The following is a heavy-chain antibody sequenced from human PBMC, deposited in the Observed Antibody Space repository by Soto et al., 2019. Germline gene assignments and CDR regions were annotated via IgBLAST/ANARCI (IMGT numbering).Heavy chain of an antibody. CDR1: GGSISSSSYY. J-gene: IGHJ3*02. Sequence: QLQLQESGPGLVKPSETLSLTCTVSGGSISSSSYYWGWIRQPPGKVLEWIGSIYYSGSTYYNPSLKSRVTVSVDTSKNQFSLKLSSVTAADTAVYYCARPDYDILTGYSVDAFDIWGQGTMVTVSS. CDR3: ARPDYDILTGYSVDAFDI. V-gene: IGHV4-39*01. D-gene: IGHD3-9*01. CDR2: IYYSGST.